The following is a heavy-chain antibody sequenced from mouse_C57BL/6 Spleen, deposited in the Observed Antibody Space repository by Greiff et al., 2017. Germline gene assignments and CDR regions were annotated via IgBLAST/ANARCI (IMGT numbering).Heavy chain of an antibody. D-gene: IGHD1-1*01. CDR3: ASTTVVDDYFDY. CDR2: IDPSDSYT. CDR1: GYTFTSYW. J-gene: IGHJ2*01. Sequence: QVQLQQPGAELVMPGASVKLSCKASGYTFTSYWMHWVKQRPGQGLEWIGEIDPSDSYTNYNQKFKGKSTLTVDKSSSTAYMQLSSLTSEDSAVYYCASTTVVDDYFDYWGQGTTLTVSS. V-gene: IGHV1-69*01.